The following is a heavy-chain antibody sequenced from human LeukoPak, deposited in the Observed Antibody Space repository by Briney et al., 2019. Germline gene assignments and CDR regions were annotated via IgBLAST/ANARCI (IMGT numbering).Heavy chain of an antibody. D-gene: IGHD5-12*01. V-gene: IGHV3-48*01. CDR1: GFTFSSYS. CDR2: ISSSSSTI. Sequence: PGGSLRLSCAASGFTFSSYSMNWVRQAPGKGLEWVSYISSSSSTIYYADSVKGRFTISRDNSKNTLYLQMNSLRLEDTELYYCVRERGYSGYALGYWGQGTLVSVSS. CDR3: VRERGYSGYALGY. J-gene: IGHJ4*02.